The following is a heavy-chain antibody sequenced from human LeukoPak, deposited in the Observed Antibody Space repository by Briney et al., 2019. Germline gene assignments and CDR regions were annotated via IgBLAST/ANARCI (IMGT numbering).Heavy chain of an antibody. CDR1: GFTFSGSA. CDR3: TRSLGATTGQYYFDY. V-gene: IGHV3-73*01. Sequence: QPGGSLRLSCAASGFTFSGSAMHWVRQASGKGLEWVGRIRSKANSYATAYAATVKGRFTISRDDSKNTENLPMNSLKNEDTAGYYCTRSLGATTGQYYFDYWGEGTLVTVSS. D-gene: IGHD1-26*01. J-gene: IGHJ4*02. CDR2: IRSKANSYAT.